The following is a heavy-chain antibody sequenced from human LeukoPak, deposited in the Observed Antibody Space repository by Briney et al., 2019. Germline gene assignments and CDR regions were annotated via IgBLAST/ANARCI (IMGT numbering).Heavy chain of an antibody. CDR2: INPNSGGT. D-gene: IGHD3-10*01. Sequence: ASVKVSCKASGYTFTGYYMHCVRQAPGHGLEWMGRINPNSGGTNCAQKFQGRLTMTRDTSISTAYMELSRLRSDDTAVYYCASITKPKDDAFDIWGQGTMVTVSS. J-gene: IGHJ3*02. V-gene: IGHV1-2*06. CDR3: ASITKPKDDAFDI. CDR1: GYTFTGYY.